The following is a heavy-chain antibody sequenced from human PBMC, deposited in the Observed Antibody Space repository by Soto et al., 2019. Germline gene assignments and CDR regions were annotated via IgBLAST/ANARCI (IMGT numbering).Heavy chain of an antibody. CDR2: IYSSGST. CDR1: GGSISNYY. D-gene: IGHD5-18*01. CDR3: ARDHPHSYGVYYFDY. J-gene: IGHJ4*02. V-gene: IGHV4-59*01. Sequence: SETLSLTCTVSGGSISNYYWSWLRQPPGKGLEWIGHIYSSGSTHYNPSLQSRVTISADTSKNQVSLKVRSVTAADTAVYYCARDHPHSYGVYYFDYWGQGTPVTVSS.